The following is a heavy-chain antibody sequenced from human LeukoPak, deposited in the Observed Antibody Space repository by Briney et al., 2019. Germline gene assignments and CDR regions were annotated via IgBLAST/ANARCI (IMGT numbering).Heavy chain of an antibody. CDR2: IYYSGST. D-gene: IGHD3-22*01. V-gene: IGHV4-59*01. CDR3: ARGKWLLDRNDAFDI. Sequence: SETLSLTCTVSGGSTSSYYWSWIRQPPGKGLEWIGYIYYSGSTNYNPSLKSRVTISVDTSKNQFSLKLSSVTAADTAVYYCARGKWLLDRNDAFDIWGQGTMVTVSS. CDR1: GGSTSSYY. J-gene: IGHJ3*02.